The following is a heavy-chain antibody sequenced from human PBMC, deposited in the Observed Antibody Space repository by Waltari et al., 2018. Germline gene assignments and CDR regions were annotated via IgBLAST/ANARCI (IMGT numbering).Heavy chain of an antibody. V-gene: IGHV3-23*01. CDR2: ISDAGGII. CDR1: GFSFSTYG. CDR3: ARGSGVDS. Sequence: EVQLLESGGGLVQPGGSLRLSCAASGFSFSTYGMNWVRQAPGKGFEWVSSISDAGGIINYADSVKGRFTISRDNSKNTLYLQMNSLRADDTAVYFCARGSGVDSWGQGTLVTISS. D-gene: IGHD7-27*01. J-gene: IGHJ4*02.